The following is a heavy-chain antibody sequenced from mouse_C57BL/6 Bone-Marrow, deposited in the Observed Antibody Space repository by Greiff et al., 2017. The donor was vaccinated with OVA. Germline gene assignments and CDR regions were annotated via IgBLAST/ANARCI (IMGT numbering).Heavy chain of an antibody. D-gene: IGHD1-1*01. J-gene: IGHJ3*01. CDR1: GFTIKDYY. Sequence: VHVKQSGAELVKPGASVKLSCTASGFTIKDYYMHWVKQRTEQGLEWIGRIDPEDGETKYAPKFQGKATITADTSSNTAYLQLSSLTSEDTAVYYGARWDTTVVPFAYWGQGTLVTVSA. V-gene: IGHV14-2*01. CDR2: IDPEDGET. CDR3: ARWDTTVVPFAY.